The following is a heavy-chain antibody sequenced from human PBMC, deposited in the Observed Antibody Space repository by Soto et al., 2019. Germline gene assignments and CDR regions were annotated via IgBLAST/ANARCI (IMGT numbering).Heavy chain of an antibody. J-gene: IGHJ2*01. CDR1: GFTFSSYG. V-gene: IGHV3-30*18. CDR2: ISFDGNYK. CDR3: VKDNLHSGRHETGDFDL. Sequence: QVQLVESGGGVVQPGRSLRLSCVGSGFTFSSYGMHWVRQAPGKGLEWLAVISFDGNYKYHADSVKGRFTISRDNSKNTMFLEMSSLRPEDTAVYYCVKDNLHSGRHETGDFDLWGRGTLVTVSS. D-gene: IGHD1-26*01.